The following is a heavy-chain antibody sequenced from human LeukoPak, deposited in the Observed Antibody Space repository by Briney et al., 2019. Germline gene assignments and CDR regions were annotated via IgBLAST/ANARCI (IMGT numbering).Heavy chain of an antibody. CDR2: IYTSGST. V-gene: IGHV4-4*07. Sequence: SETLSLTCTVSGGSISSYYWSWIRQPAGKGLEWIGRIYTSGSTNYNPSLKSRVTMSVDTSKNQFSLKLSSVTAADMAVYYCARDRILWFGEQFDPWGQGTLVTVSS. D-gene: IGHD3-10*01. CDR1: GGSISSYY. J-gene: IGHJ5*02. CDR3: ARDRILWFGEQFDP.